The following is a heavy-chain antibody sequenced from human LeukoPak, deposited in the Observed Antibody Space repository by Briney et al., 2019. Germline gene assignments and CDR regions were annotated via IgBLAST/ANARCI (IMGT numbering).Heavy chain of an antibody. Sequence: PGGSLRLSCAASGFTFSSYAMHWVRQAPGKGLEWVAVISYDGSNKYYADSVKGRFTISRGNSKNTLYLQMNSLRAEDTAVYYCARDVYSSGPYYFDYWGQGTLVTVSS. D-gene: IGHD6-19*01. V-gene: IGHV3-30-3*01. J-gene: IGHJ4*02. CDR1: GFTFSSYA. CDR2: ISYDGSNK. CDR3: ARDVYSSGPYYFDY.